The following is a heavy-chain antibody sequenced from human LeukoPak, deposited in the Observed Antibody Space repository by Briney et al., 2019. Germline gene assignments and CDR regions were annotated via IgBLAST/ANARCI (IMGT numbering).Heavy chain of an antibody. Sequence: GGSLRLSCAASGFTFTSYAMSWVRQAPGRGLEWVSAIEGTGPGRFYADSVKGRFTISRDNSKNTLFLQMNSLRAEDTALYYCAKDRPGSFDIWGRGIMVTVSS. CDR1: GFTFTSYA. J-gene: IGHJ3*02. CDR2: IEGTGPGR. CDR3: AKDRPGSFDI. V-gene: IGHV3-23*01.